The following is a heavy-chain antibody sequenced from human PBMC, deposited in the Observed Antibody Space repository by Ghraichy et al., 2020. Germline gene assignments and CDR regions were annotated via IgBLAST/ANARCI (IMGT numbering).Heavy chain of an antibody. CDR2: INHSGST. D-gene: IGHD5-24*01. V-gene: IGHV4-34*01. CDR1: GGSFSGYY. Sequence: GSLSLTCAVYGGSFSGYYWSWIRQPPGKGLEWIGEINHSGSTNYNPSLKSRVTISVDTSKNQFSLKLSSVTAADTAVYYCAREVEMATITGYFDYWGQGTLVTVSS. CDR3: AREVEMATITGYFDY. J-gene: IGHJ4*02.